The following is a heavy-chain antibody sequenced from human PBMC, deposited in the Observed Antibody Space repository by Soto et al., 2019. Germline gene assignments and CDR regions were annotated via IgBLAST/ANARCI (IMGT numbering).Heavy chain of an antibody. CDR2: RSWRSGGV. Sequence: GGSLRLSCEASVFTLEGYAMHWVRQAPGKGLEWVAGRSWRSGGVDEGDSVKGRFTISRDDAKNSLYLQMNSLRAEETALYYCARAGSYGLYSMARFDYWGQGTLVTVPS. V-gene: IGHV3-9*01. CDR1: VFTLEGYA. CDR3: ARAGSYGLYSMARFDY. J-gene: IGHJ4*02. D-gene: IGHD5-18*01.